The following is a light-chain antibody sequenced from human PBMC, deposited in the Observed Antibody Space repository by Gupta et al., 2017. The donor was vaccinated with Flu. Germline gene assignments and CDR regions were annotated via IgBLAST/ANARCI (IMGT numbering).Light chain of an antibody. Sequence: DIVMTQPPLPLPVTPGEPASISCRSSQSLLHSNGYNYLDYYLQKPGQSPQLLIYLGSNRASGVPDKFRGSGSGTDFTLKISRVEAEDVGVYYCRQSLQTPYTFGQGTKMEIK. CDR3: RQSLQTPYT. CDR2: LGS. V-gene: IGKV2-28*01. CDR1: QSLLHSNGYNY. J-gene: IGKJ2*01.